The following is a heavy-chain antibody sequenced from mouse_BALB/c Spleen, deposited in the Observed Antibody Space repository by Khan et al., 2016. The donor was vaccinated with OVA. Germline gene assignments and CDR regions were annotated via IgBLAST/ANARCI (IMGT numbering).Heavy chain of an antibody. CDR2: IYPGSGNT. CDR1: GYTFTKYW. V-gene: IGHV1-63*02. J-gene: IGHJ4*01. Sequence: QVQLQQSGAELVRPGTSVKMSCKAAGYTFTKYWIGWVKQRPGHGLEWIGDIYPGSGNTNYNERFKGRATLTADTSSTTAYMHLSSLTSEDSAIYYCARPFYDGSSYDTMDAWGQGTSVTVSS. CDR3: ARPFYDGSSYDTMDA. D-gene: IGHD1-1*01.